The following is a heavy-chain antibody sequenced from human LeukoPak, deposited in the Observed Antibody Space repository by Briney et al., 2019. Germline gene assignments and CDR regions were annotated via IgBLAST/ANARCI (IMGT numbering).Heavy chain of an antibody. D-gene: IGHD6-13*01. CDR3: ARGFATAAGDY. CDR1: GFTFSSYG. V-gene: IGHV4-59*01. J-gene: IGHJ4*02. CDR2: IYYSGST. Sequence: GTLRLSCAASGFTFSSYGMSWIRQPPGKGLEWIGYIYYSGSTNYNPSLKSRVTISVDTSKNQFSLKLSSVTAADTAVYYCARGFATAAGDYWGQGTLVTVSS.